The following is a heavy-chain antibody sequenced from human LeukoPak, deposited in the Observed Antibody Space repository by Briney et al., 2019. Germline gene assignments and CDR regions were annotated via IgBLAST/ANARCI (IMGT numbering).Heavy chain of an antibody. CDR1: GFTFSSYG. CDR3: AREFYYYGSVSPSMDV. D-gene: IGHD3-10*01. Sequence: GGSLRLSCAASGFTFSSYGMHWVRQAPGKGLEWVAVISYDGSNKYYADSVKGRFTISRDNSKNSLYLQMNSLGAEDTAVYYCAREFYYYGSVSPSMDVWGQGTTVTVSS. J-gene: IGHJ6*02. CDR2: ISYDGSNK. V-gene: IGHV3-30*03.